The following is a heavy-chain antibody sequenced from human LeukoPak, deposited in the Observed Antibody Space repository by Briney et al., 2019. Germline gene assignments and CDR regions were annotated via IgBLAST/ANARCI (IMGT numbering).Heavy chain of an antibody. Sequence: GGSLRLSCAASGFTFSSYGMHWVRQAPGKGLEWVAVISYDGSNKYYADSVKGRFTISRDNSKSTLYLQMNSLRAEDTAVYYCAKDTSSVARDSSGYYYYYYYMDVWGKGTTVTVSS. CDR2: ISYDGSNK. V-gene: IGHV3-30*18. D-gene: IGHD3-22*01. CDR3: AKDTSSVARDSSGYYYYYYYMDV. CDR1: GFTFSSYG. J-gene: IGHJ6*03.